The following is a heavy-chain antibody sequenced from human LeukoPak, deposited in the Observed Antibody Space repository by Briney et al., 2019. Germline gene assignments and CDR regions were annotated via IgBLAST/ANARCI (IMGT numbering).Heavy chain of an antibody. CDR3: ARDYGGLYYFDY. J-gene: IGHJ4*02. Sequence: SETLSLTCTVSGGSVSSGSYYWSWLRQPPGKGLEWIGYIYYTGSTNYNPSLKSRVTFSVDTSKNQFSLKLSSVTAADTAVYYCARDYGGLYYFDYWGQGTLVTVSS. V-gene: IGHV4-61*01. CDR2: IYYTGST. D-gene: IGHD4-23*01. CDR1: GGSVSSGSYY.